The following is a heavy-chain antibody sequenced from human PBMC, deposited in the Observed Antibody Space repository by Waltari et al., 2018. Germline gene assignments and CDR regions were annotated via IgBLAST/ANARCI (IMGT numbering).Heavy chain of an antibody. CDR3: ARVVYYGSGSYSTFNY. V-gene: IGHV4-34*01. CDR1: GGSFSGSY. J-gene: IGHJ4*02. Sequence: QVQLQQWGAGLLKPSETLSLTCAVYGGSFSGSYWSWIRQPPGKGLEWIGEINHSGSTNYNPSLKSRVTISVDTSKNQFSLKLSSVTAADTAVYYCARVVYYGSGSYSTFNYWGQGTLVTVSS. D-gene: IGHD3-10*01. CDR2: INHSGST.